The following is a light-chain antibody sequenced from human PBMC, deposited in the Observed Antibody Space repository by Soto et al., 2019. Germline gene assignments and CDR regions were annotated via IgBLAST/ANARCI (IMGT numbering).Light chain of an antibody. CDR1: QSISSY. J-gene: IGKJ2*01. V-gene: IGKV1-39*01. CDR3: QQYNGYSHS. Sequence: DIHITQPKSSLSGSVGDRITITYRASQSISSYLNWYQQKPGKAPSLLIYDATNLQPGVPSRFSGSGSGTEFTLTISSLQPDDFATYYCQQYNGYSHSFGQGTKVDIK. CDR2: DAT.